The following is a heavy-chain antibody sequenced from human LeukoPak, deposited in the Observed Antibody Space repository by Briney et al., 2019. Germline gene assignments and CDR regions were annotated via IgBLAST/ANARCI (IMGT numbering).Heavy chain of an antibody. CDR1: GFTVSSNF. J-gene: IGHJ4*02. V-gene: IGHV3-53*01. Sequence: PGGSLRLSCAASGFTVSSNFMRWVRQAPGKGLEWVAVIYSGGSTSYADSVKGRFTISRDNSKNTLFLQMDSLRAEDTAVYYCARVMYTSGWWTTFDYWGQGTQVTVSS. CDR3: ARVMYTSGWWTTFDY. D-gene: IGHD6-19*01. CDR2: IYSGGST.